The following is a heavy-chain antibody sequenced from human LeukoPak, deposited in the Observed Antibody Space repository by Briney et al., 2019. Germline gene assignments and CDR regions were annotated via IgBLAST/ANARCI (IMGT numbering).Heavy chain of an antibody. CDR3: ARLTRLSTSPDRCCLDY. Sequence: SETLSLTCAVYGGSFSGYYWSWIRQPPGKGLEWIGEINHSGSTNYNPSLKSRVTISVDTSKNQFSLKLSSVTAADSAVYYCARLTRLSTSPDRCCLDYWGQGTLVTVSS. J-gene: IGHJ4*02. V-gene: IGHV4-34*01. CDR2: INHSGST. CDR1: GGSFSGYY. D-gene: IGHD6-6*01.